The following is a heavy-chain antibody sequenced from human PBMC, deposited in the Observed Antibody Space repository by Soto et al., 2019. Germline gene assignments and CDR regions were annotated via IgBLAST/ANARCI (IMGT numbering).Heavy chain of an antibody. D-gene: IGHD4-4*01. CDR2: IIPFIGTA. V-gene: IGHV1-69*18. Sequence: QVQLVQSGAEVKKPGSSVTVSCKASGGTFSSYAISWVRQAPGQGLEWMGRIIPFIGTANYAQKFQGRGTITAEESTSTAYMELTSLRSEDTAVYYCARVVMTTGPASYYYGMDVWGQGTTVTVSS. CDR1: GGTFSSYA. CDR3: ARVVMTTGPASYYYGMDV. J-gene: IGHJ6*02.